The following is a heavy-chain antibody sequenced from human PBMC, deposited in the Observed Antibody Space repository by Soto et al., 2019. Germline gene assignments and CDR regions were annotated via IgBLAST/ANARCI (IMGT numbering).Heavy chain of an antibody. Sequence: EVQLVESGGGLVQPGGSLRLSCAASGFTFSDHYMDWVRQAPGKGLEWVGRTRNKGNSYTTEYAASGKGRFTISKDDSNNSQYLQKNSLKTEEKGVYYSARETDYDTYYYYYDMDVWGQWTTDTFS. D-gene: IGHD4-17*01. CDR1: GFTFSDHY. CDR3: ARETDYDTYYYYYDMDV. CDR2: TRNKGNSYTT. J-gene: IGHJ6*02. V-gene: IGHV3-72*01.